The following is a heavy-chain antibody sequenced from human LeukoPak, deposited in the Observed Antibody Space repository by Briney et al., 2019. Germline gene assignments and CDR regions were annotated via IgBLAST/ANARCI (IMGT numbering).Heavy chain of an antibody. D-gene: IGHD3-22*01. CDR2: ISSSGSTI. J-gene: IGHJ4*02. CDR3: ARGGSSGYYYY. CDR1: GFTFSTYE. Sequence: GGSLRLSCAASGFTFSTYEMKWVRQAPGKGLEWVSYISSSGSTIYYADSVKGRFTISRDNAKNSLYLQMNSLRAEDTAVYYCARGGSSGYYYYWGQGTLVTVSS. V-gene: IGHV3-48*03.